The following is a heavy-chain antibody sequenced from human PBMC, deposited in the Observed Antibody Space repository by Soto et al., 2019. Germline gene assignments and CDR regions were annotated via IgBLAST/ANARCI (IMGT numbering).Heavy chain of an antibody. D-gene: IGHD3-3*01. V-gene: IGHV3-7*01. CDR3: ARGGTYYDFWSSDY. Sequence: EVQLVESGGGLVQPGGSLRLSCAASGFTFSSYWMSWVRQAPGKGLEWVANIKQDGSEKYYVDSVKGRFTISRDNANNSLYLQMNSLRAEDTAVYYCARGGTYYDFWSSDYWGQGTLVTVSS. CDR1: GFTFSSYW. J-gene: IGHJ4*02. CDR2: IKQDGSEK.